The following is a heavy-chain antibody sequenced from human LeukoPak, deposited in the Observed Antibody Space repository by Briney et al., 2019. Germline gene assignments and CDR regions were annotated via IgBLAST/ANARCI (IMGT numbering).Heavy chain of an antibody. V-gene: IGHV3-74*01. CDR3: ARGRTGTGTGPGY. J-gene: IGHJ4*02. Sequence: GGSLRLSCAASGFTFSSYWMHWVRQAPGKGLVWVSRINTDGSGTSYADSVKGRFTISRDNAKNTLYLQMNSLRAEDTAVYYCARGRTGTGTGPGYWGQGTLVTVSS. CDR1: GFTFSSYW. CDR2: INTDGSGT. D-gene: IGHD1-1*01.